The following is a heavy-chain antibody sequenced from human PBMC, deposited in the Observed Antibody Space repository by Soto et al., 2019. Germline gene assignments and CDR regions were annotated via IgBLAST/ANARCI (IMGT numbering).Heavy chain of an antibody. Sequence: PGESLKISCKGSGYSFTSYWISWVRQMPGKGLEWMGRIDPSDSYTNYSPSFQGHVTISADKSISTAYLQWSSLKASDTAMYYCATTYDSSGYSYYYYGMDVWGQGTTVTVSS. CDR1: GYSFTSYW. CDR2: IDPSDSYT. D-gene: IGHD3-22*01. CDR3: ATTYDSSGYSYYYYGMDV. J-gene: IGHJ6*02. V-gene: IGHV5-10-1*01.